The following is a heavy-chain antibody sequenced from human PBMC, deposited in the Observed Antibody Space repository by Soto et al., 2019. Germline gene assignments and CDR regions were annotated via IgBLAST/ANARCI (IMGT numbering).Heavy chain of an antibody. CDR3: SRDRSQGGMDV. V-gene: IGHV3-66*01. Sequence: EVQLVESGGGLVQPGGSLRLSCAASGFSVSDNYMNWVRQAPGKGLEWVSVTYIGGSTYYADSVKGRFTISRDNSKNTLALQRDSLRAEDTAVYYWSRDRSQGGMDVWGQGTTVTVSS. CDR1: GFSVSDNY. CDR2: TYIGGST. D-gene: IGHD1-26*01. J-gene: IGHJ6*02.